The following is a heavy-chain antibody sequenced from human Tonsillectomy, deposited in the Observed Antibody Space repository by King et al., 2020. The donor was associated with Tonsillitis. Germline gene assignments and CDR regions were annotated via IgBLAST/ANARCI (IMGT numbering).Heavy chain of an antibody. CDR2: IYHSGSA. CDR3: VGRGWPDYFDY. D-gene: IGHD6-19*01. Sequence: VQLQESGPGLVKPSETLSLTCAVSSYSVSSDYYWGWIRQPPGKGLEWIGSIYHSGSAYYNPSLWSRVTISVDTSKNQFSLKLSSVTAADTAVYYCVGRGWPDYFDYWGQGTLVTVSS. CDR1: SYSVSSDYY. V-gene: IGHV4-38-2*01. J-gene: IGHJ4*02.